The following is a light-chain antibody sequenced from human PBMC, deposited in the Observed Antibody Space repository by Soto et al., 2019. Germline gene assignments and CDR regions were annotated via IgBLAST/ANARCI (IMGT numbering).Light chain of an antibody. Sequence: EIVMTQSPPTLSVSPGETATLSCRASQSVSTNLAWYRQKPGQVPRLLIYATSTRATGIPARFSGSGSGTEFTLTISSLQSEDFAVYYCQQYNFWPITFGGGTKVDIK. CDR1: QSVSTN. CDR2: ATS. J-gene: IGKJ4*01. V-gene: IGKV3D-15*01. CDR3: QQYNFWPIT.